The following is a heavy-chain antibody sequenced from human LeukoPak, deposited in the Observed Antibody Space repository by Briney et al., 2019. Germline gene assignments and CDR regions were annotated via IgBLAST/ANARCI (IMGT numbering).Heavy chain of an antibody. J-gene: IGHJ3*01. V-gene: IGHV3-7*01. CDR1: GFTFSYHW. CDR2: IKLDGSEQ. D-gene: IGHD1-26*01. CDR3: ARDGGIMNAFDV. Sequence: GSLRLSCAASGFTFSYHWMAWVRQAPGKGLEWVASIKLDGSEQYYLDSVKGRFAISRDNAKNLMNLQMNILRAEDTAIYYCARDGGIMNAFDVWGQGTAVTVSS.